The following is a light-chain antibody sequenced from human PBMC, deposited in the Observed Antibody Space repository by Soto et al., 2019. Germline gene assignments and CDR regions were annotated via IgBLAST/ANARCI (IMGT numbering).Light chain of an antibody. J-gene: IGKJ3*01. CDR1: QSVSTN. CDR3: QQYNKWPSFT. V-gene: IGKV3-15*01. CDR2: AAS. Sequence: ETVMTQSPATLSLSPGERATLSCRASQSVSTNLAWYQQKPGQAPRLLIYAASTRATGIPARFSGSGSVTEFTLTISSLQSEACAVDYCQQYNKWPSFTFGPGTKVDIK.